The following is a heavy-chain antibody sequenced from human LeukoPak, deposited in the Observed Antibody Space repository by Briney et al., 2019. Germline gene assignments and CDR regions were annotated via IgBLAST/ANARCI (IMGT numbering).Heavy chain of an antibody. D-gene: IGHD6-13*01. CDR2: ISTQNGNT. CDR1: GYTFSSHG. V-gene: IGHV1-18*01. CDR3: ARDRPDIEAAAGNVAAFDI. Sequence: APVKVSCKASGYTFSSHGFSWVRQAPGQGLEWMGWISTQNGNTKYAQRFQGRITMTTDASTSTAYMELRSLRSDDTAVYYCARDRPDIEAAAGNVAAFDIWGQGTMVTVSS. J-gene: IGHJ3*02.